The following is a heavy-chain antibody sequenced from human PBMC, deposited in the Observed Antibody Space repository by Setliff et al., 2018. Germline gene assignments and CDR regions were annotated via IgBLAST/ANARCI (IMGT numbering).Heavy chain of an antibody. J-gene: IGHJ3*02. D-gene: IGHD3-3*01. CDR1: GVSTRSYW. V-gene: IGHV4-59*08. CDR3: ARRSNLGATIFSGAFDI. Sequence: SETLSLTCSVSGVSTRSYWWSWIRQPPGKELEWIGYIYYSGSTNYNPSLKSRVTISIDTSKNQFSLYLTSVTAADTAVYYCARRSNLGATIFSGAFDIWGQGTMVTVSS. CDR2: IYYSGST.